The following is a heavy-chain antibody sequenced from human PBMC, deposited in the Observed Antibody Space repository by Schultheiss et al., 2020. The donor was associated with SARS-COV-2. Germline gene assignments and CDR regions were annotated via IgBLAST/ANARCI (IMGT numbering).Heavy chain of an antibody. Sequence: GESLKISCKASGYTFTSYYMHWVRQAPGQGLEWMGIINPSGGSTSYAQKFQGRVTMTRDTSTSTVYMELSSLRSEDTAVYYCARDDHYGSGSYPLWGQGTLVTVSS. CDR2: INPSGGST. D-gene: IGHD3-10*01. V-gene: IGHV1-46*01. CDR1: GYTFTSYY. J-gene: IGHJ4*02. CDR3: ARDDHYGSGSYPL.